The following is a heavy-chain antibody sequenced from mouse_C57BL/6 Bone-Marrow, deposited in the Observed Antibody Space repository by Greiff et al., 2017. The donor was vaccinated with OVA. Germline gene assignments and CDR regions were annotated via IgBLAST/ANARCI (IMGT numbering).Heavy chain of an antibody. CDR3: VRHEDGGLRQGFAY. CDR1: GYTFTEYT. D-gene: IGHD2-12*01. Sequence: QVQLQQSGAELVKPGASVKLSCKASGYTFTEYTIHWVTQRSGQGLEWIGWFYPGSGSIKYNAKFKDTATLTADKSSSTVYMELSRLTSEDAAVYVGVRHEDGGLRQGFAYWGQGTLVTVSA. J-gene: IGHJ3*01. CDR2: FYPGSGSI. V-gene: IGHV1-62-2*01.